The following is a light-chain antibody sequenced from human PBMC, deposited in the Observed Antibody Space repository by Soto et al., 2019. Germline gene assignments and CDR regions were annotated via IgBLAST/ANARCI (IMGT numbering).Light chain of an antibody. CDR1: QSVTNN. V-gene: IGKV3-15*01. CDR3: QQYYTLPLT. J-gene: IGKJ4*01. CDR2: GAS. Sequence: EIVMTQSPDTLSVSPGERATLSCRASQSVTNNLAWYQQKPGQAPRLLIYGASTRTIAIPARFSGSGSGTLFTLSISSLQAEDVAVYYCQQYYTLPLTFGGGTKVDIK.